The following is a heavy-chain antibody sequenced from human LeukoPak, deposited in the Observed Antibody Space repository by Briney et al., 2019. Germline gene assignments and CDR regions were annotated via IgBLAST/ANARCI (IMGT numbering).Heavy chain of an antibody. CDR1: GYTFTSYG. D-gene: IGHD3-10*01. Sequence: ASVKVSCKASGYTFTSYGISWVRQAPGQGLEWMGWISAYNGNTNYAQKLQGRVTMTTDTSTSTAYMGLRSMRSDDTAVYCCARCASYYYGSGSSCNWFDTWGQGTLVTVSS. V-gene: IGHV1-18*01. CDR2: ISAYNGNT. CDR3: ARCASYYYGSGSSCNWFDT. J-gene: IGHJ5*02.